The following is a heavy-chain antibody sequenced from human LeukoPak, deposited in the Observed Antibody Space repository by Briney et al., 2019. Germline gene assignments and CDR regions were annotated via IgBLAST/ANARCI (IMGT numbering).Heavy chain of an antibody. CDR1: GGSISSGDYY. CDR2: IYYSGST. V-gene: IGHV4-30-4*08. Sequence: PSQTLSLTCTVSGGSISSGDYYWSWIRQPPGKGQEWIGYIYYSGSTYYNPSLKSRVTISVDTSKNQFSLKLSSVTAADTAVYYCARDHEGYSSVHNQNWFDPWGQGTLVTVSS. D-gene: IGHD6-25*01. CDR3: ARDHEGYSSVHNQNWFDP. J-gene: IGHJ5*02.